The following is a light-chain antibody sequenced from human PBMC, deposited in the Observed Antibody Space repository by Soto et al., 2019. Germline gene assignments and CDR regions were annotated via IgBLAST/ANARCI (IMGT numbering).Light chain of an antibody. V-gene: IGKV1-39*01. CDR2: AAS. Sequence: DIQMTQSPSSLSASVGDRVTITCRASQSISSYLNWYQQKPGKAPKLLIYAASSLQSGVPSRFSGSGSGTDFTLTISSLQPEDFAAYYFQQTYSTPYTFGQGIKLEIK. CDR1: QSISSY. J-gene: IGKJ2*01. CDR3: QQTYSTPYT.